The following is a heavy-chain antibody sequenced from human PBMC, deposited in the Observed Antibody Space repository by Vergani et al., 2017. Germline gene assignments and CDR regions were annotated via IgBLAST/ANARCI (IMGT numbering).Heavy chain of an antibody. V-gene: IGHV4-59*01. J-gene: IGHJ5*02. CDR3: ARHFWITIFGAGSGRFDP. Sequence: QLQLQESGSGLVKPSQTLSLTCTVSGGSISSYYWSWIRQPPGKGLEWIGYIYYSGSTNYNPSLKSRVTISVDTSNNQFSLKLSSVTAADTAVYYCARHFWITIFGAGSGRFDPWGQGTLVTVSS. CDR2: IYYSGST. D-gene: IGHD3-3*01. CDR1: GGSISSYY.